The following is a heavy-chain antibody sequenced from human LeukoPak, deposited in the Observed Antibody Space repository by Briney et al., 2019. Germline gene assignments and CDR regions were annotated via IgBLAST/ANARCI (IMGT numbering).Heavy chain of an antibody. Sequence: SKTLSLTCTVSGGSISSCYWSWIRQPPGKGLEWIGYIYTSGSTNYNPSLKSRVTISVDTSKNQFSLKLSSVTAADTAVYYCAGVAEDIVVVPARNWFDPWGQGTLVTVSS. D-gene: IGHD2-2*01. CDR1: GGSISSCY. CDR2: IYTSGST. CDR3: AGVAEDIVVVPARNWFDP. J-gene: IGHJ5*02. V-gene: IGHV4-4*09.